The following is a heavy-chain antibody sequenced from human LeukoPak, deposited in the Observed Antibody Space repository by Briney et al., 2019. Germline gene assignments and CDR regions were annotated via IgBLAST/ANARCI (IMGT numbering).Heavy chain of an antibody. V-gene: IGHV3-30-3*01. CDR3: ARARRAVMYYFDY. Sequence: GGSLRLSCAASGFTFSSYAMHWVRQAPGKGLEWVAVISYDGSNKYYADSVKGRFTISRDNSKNTLYLQMNSLRAEDTAVYYCARARRAVMYYFDYWGQGALVTVSS. D-gene: IGHD6-19*01. CDR1: GFTFSSYA. CDR2: ISYDGSNK. J-gene: IGHJ4*02.